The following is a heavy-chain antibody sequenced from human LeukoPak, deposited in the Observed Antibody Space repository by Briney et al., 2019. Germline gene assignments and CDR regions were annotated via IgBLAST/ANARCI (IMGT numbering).Heavy chain of an antibody. V-gene: IGHV4-59*01. D-gene: IGHD3-3*01. CDR2: IYYSGST. CDR1: GGSISSYY. J-gene: IGHJ4*02. CDR3: ARGAWPLLEWKY. Sequence: PSETLSLTCTVSGGSISSYYWSWIRQPPGKGLEWIGYIYYSGSTNYNPSLKSRVTISVDTSKNQFSLKLSSVTAADTAVYYRARGAWPLLEWKYWGQGTLVTVSS.